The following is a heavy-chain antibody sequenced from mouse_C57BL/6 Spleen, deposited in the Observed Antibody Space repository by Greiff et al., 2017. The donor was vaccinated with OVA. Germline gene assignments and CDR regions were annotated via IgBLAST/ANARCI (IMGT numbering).Heavy chain of an antibody. V-gene: IGHV1-52*01. CDR1: GYPFTSYW. D-gene: IGHD1-1*01. CDR3: ARGPLYYYDSSSYDG. CDR2: IDPYDSET. Sequence: QVQLQQSGAELVRPGSSVKLSCKASGYPFTSYWMHWVKQRPIQGLEWIGNIDPYDSETNYNQKFKNKATLTVDKSSSTAYMQLSSLTSEDSAVYYCARGPLYYYDSSSYDGWGQGTTLTVSS. J-gene: IGHJ2*01.